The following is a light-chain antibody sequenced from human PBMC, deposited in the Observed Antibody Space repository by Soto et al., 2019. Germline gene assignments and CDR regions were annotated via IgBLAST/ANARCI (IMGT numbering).Light chain of an antibody. CDR1: QTISSY. CDR3: QQYDGSLGLT. J-gene: IGKJ4*01. V-gene: IGKV3-20*01. Sequence: EIVLTQSPGTLSLSPGERASLSCRAGQTISSYLAWYQQKPGQAPRLLIYGASGRATGIPDRFSGSGSGTDFTLTISRLEPEDFAVYYCQQYDGSLGLTFGGGTKVEIK. CDR2: GAS.